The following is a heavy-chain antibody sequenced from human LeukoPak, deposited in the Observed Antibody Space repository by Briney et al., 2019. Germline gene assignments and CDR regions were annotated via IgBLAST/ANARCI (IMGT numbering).Heavy chain of an antibody. V-gene: IGHV1-69*04. Sequence: ASVKVSCKAPGGTFSSYAISWVRQAPGQGLEWMGRIIPILGIANYAQKFQGRVTITADKSTSTAYMELSSLRSEDTAVYYCARGAYCSSTSCSELNGFDPWGKGTLVTVSS. CDR1: GGTFSSYA. CDR2: IIPILGIA. CDR3: ARGAYCSSTSCSELNGFDP. J-gene: IGHJ5*02. D-gene: IGHD2-2*01.